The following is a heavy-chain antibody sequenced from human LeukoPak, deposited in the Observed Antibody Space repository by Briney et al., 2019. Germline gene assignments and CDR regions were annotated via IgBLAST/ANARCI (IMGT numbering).Heavy chain of an antibody. CDR2: INHSGST. V-gene: IGHV4-34*01. D-gene: IGHD6-19*01. Sequence: PSGTLSLTCAVYGGSFSGYYWSWIRQPPGKGLEWIGEINHSGSTNYNPSLKSRVTISVDTSKSQFSLKLSSVTAADTAVYYCAGRAYSSNYWGQGTLVTVSS. CDR1: GGSFSGYY. CDR3: AGRAYSSNY. J-gene: IGHJ4*02.